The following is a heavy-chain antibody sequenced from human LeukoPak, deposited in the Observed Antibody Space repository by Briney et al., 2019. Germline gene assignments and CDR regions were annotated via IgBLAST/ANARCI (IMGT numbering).Heavy chain of an antibody. CDR2: IWYDGSNK. J-gene: IGHJ4*02. V-gene: IGHV3-33*01. CDR3: ARGRLAGNFDY. D-gene: IGHD6-19*01. Sequence: GGSLRLSCAASGFTFSSYGMHWVRQAPGKGLEWVAVIWYDGSNKYYADSVKGRFTISRDNSKNTLYLQMHSLRAEDTAVYYCARGRLAGNFDYWGQGTLVTVSS. CDR1: GFTFSSYG.